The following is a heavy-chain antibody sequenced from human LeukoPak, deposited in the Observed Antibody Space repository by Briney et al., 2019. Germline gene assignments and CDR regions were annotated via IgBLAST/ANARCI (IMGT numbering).Heavy chain of an antibody. V-gene: IGHV3-15*05. J-gene: IGHJ4*02. CDR1: GFTFSNAW. D-gene: IGHD6-19*01. CDR3: ARVSVADCFDY. Sequence: GGSLRLSCAASGFTFSNAWMSWVRQAPGKGLEWVGRIKSKTDGGATDYAASVKGRFTISRDDSKNTLYLQMNSLRAEDTAVYYCARVSVADCFDYWGQGTLVTVSS. CDR2: IKSKTDGGAT.